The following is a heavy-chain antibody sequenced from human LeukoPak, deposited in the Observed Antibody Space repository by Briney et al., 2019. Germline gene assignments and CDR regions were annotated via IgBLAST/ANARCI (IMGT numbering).Heavy chain of an antibody. CDR1: GLTFSSDA. CDR2: ISDTGSRT. V-gene: IGHV3-23*01. D-gene: IGHD1-7*01. J-gene: IGHJ4*02. Sequence: AGGSLRLSCAASGLTFSSDAMSWVRQAPGKGLEWVSTISDTGSRTYYADSVKGRFTISRDNSKNTLYLQVNNLRAEDTAVYYCVGEGQTGTLAYWGQGTLVSVSS. CDR3: VGEGQTGTLAY.